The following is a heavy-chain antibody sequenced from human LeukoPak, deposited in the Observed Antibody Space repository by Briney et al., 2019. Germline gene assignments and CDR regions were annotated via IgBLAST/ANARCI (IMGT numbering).Heavy chain of an antibody. CDR2: IYYSGST. V-gene: IGHV4-31*03. Sequence: SQTLSLTCTVSGGSISSGGYYWSWIRQHPGKGLEWIGYIYYSGSTYYNPSLKSRDTISVDTSKNQFSLKLSSVTAADTAVYYCARERGNYLPPSGFDPWGQGTLVTVSS. CDR1: GGSISSGGYY. J-gene: IGHJ5*02. CDR3: ARERGNYLPPSGFDP. D-gene: IGHD4-11*01.